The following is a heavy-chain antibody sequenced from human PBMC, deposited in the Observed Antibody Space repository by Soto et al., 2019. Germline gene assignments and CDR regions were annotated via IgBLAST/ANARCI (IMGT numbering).Heavy chain of an antibody. J-gene: IGHJ5*02. CDR2: IIPILGIA. CDR1: GGTFSSYT. V-gene: IGHV1-69*02. D-gene: IGHD2-8*01. CDR3: ARGLSSYINGANRWFDL. Sequence: PSVKVSCKASGGTFSSYTISWVRQAPGQGLEWMGRIIPILGIANYAQKFQGRVTITADKSTSTAYMELSSLRSEDTAVYYCARGLSSYINGANRWFDLCGQGTLLTVSS.